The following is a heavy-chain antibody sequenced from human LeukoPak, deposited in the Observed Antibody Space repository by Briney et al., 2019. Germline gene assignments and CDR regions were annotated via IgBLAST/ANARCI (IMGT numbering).Heavy chain of an antibody. J-gene: IGHJ4*02. Sequence: GGSLRLSCAASGFTVSRNYMSWVRQAPGKGLEWVSVLYSGGSTNYADSVKGRFTISRDNSKNTLYLQMNSLRAEDTAVYYCARRAGAYSHPYDYWGQGTLVTVSS. V-gene: IGHV3-53*01. CDR2: LYSGGST. D-gene: IGHD4/OR15-4a*01. CDR1: GFTVSRNY. CDR3: ARRAGAYSHPYDY.